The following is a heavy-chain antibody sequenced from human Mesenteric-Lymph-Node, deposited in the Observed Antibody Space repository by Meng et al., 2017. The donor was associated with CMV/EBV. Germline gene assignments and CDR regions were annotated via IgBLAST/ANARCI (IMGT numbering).Heavy chain of an antibody. CDR1: GYTFTSFR. Sequence: ASVKVSCKASGYTFTSFRIAWVRQAPGQGLEWMGWINPNSGDTNYAQKFQGRVTMTRDTSISTAYMELSRLRSDDTAVYYCARDRDFWSGNFDYWGQGTLVTVSS. CDR3: ARDRDFWSGNFDY. V-gene: IGHV1-2*02. D-gene: IGHD3-3*01. J-gene: IGHJ4*02. CDR2: INPNSGDT.